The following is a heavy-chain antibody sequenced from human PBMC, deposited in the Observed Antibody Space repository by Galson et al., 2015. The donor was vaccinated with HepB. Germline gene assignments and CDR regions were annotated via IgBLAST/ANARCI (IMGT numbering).Heavy chain of an antibody. CDR3: TPTTTPSYYSSYYYDAIDV. V-gene: IGHV3-15*01. CDR2: IKSITDGGTA. Sequence: SLRLSCAASAFTVTNAWMSWVRQAPGKGLEWVGRIKSITDGGTADYDAPVRGRFTISRDDSKNTVYLHMNSLKTEDTAVYYCTPTTTPSYYSSYYYDAIDVWGQGTTVTVSS. CDR1: AFTVTNAW. D-gene: IGHD3-22*01. J-gene: IGHJ6*02.